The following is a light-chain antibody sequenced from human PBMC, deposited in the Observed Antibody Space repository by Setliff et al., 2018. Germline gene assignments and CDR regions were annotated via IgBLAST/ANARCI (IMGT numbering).Light chain of an antibody. Sequence: QSALTQPASVSGSPGQSITISCTGTASDVGAYNFVSWYQQHPGKAPNLIIYDVNKRPSGVPDRFSASRSGNTASLTISGLQPEDESDYYCCSYAGYSYVFGTGTKVTVL. CDR2: DVN. J-gene: IGLJ1*01. V-gene: IGLV2-11*01. CDR3: CSYAGYSYV. CDR1: ASDVGAYNF.